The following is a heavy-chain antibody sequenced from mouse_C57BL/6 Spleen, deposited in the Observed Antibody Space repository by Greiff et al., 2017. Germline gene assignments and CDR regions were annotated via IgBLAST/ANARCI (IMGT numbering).Heavy chain of an antibody. CDR2: ILPGSGST. J-gene: IGHJ4*01. D-gene: IGHD2-4*01. V-gene: IGHV1-9*01. CDR1: GYTFTGSW. Sequence: VMLVESGAELMKPGASVKLSCKATGYTFTGSWIEWVKQRPGHGLEWIGEILPGSGSTNYNEKFKGKATFTSDTSSNTAYMQLSNLTTEDSAIYYCARRADYDAFYYAMDYWGQGTSVTVSS. CDR3: ARRADYDAFYYAMDY.